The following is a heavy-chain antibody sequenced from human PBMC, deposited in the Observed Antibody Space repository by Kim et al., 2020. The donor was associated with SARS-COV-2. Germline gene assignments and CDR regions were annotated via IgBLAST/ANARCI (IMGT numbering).Heavy chain of an antibody. CDR3: ARMQTQWHFDV. CDR1: GGSISSTSYY. V-gene: IGHV4-39*01. J-gene: IGHJ4*03. CDR2: IYYSGST. Sequence: SETLSLTCTVSGGSISSTSYYWGWIRQPPGKGLEWIGSIYYSGSTYHNPSLKSRLTISVETSKNQFSLRLSSVTAADTAVYYCARMQTQWHFDVLGQGSL. D-gene: IGHD2-8*01.